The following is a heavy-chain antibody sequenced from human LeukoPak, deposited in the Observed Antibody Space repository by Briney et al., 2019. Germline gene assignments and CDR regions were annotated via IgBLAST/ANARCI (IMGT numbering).Heavy chain of an antibody. CDR3: ARDGAGAYYYYYYMDV. V-gene: IGHV3-48*03. CDR2: VSSSGDTI. CDR1: GFTFSGYE. J-gene: IGHJ6*03. Sequence: GGSLRLSCAASGFTFSGYEMNWVRQAPGKGLEWVSYVSSSGDTIYYADSVKGRFTISRDNAKDSLYLQMNSLRAEDTAIYYCARDGAGAYYYYYYMDVWGKGTTVTVSS. D-gene: IGHD1-26*01.